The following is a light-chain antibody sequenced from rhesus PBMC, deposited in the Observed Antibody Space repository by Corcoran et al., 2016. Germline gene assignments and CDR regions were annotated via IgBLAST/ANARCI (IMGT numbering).Light chain of an antibody. V-gene: IGKV3S9*01. CDR1: QSVSSY. CDR2: GAS. Sequence: EIVMTQSPATLSLSPGERATLSCRASQSVSSYVAWYQQKPEQAPRLLIYGASNRATGIPYRFSGSGSGTDFTLIISSLETEDGGVYYCQQYNNWNSFGQGTKVEIK. J-gene: IGKJ2*01. CDR3: QQYNNWNS.